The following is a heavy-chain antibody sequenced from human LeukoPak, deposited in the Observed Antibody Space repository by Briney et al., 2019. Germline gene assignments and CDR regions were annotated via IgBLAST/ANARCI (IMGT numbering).Heavy chain of an antibody. J-gene: IGHJ4*02. Sequence: PETLSLTCTVSGGSISSYYWSWIRQPPGKGLEWIGYIYHNGGTNYNPSLESRVSISMDTSKNQFSLRLSSVTAADTAVYYCATLILSGSYYVDYWGQGTLVTVSS. CDR3: ATLILSGSYYVDY. CDR2: IYHNGGT. D-gene: IGHD1-26*01. V-gene: IGHV4-59*12. CDR1: GGSISSYY.